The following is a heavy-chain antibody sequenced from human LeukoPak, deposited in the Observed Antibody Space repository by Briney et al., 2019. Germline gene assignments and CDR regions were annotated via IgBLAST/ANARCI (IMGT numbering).Heavy chain of an antibody. CDR2: IYYSGST. J-gene: IGHJ6*04. CDR3: ARDRAYSSRANYYCYYGMDV. Sequence: SETLSLTCTVSGGSISSYYWSWIRQPPGKGLEWIGYIYYSGSTNYNPSLKSQVTISVDTSKNQFSLKLSSVTAADTAVYYCARDRAYSSRANYYCYYGMDVWGKGTTVTVSS. V-gene: IGHV4-59*01. D-gene: IGHD6-13*01. CDR1: GGSISSYY.